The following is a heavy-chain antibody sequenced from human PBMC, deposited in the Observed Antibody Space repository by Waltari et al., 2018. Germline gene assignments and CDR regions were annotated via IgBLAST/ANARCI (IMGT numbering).Heavy chain of an antibody. Sequence: QVQLVQSGAEVKKPGSSVKVSCKASGGTFSSYAISWVRQAPGQGLEWMGGIIPIFGTANYAQKFQGRVTSTADESTSTAYMELSSLRSEDTAVYYCARDRLLYSSSLDAFDIWGQGTMVTVSS. CDR3: ARDRLLYSSSLDAFDI. CDR1: GGTFSSYA. D-gene: IGHD6-6*01. V-gene: IGHV1-69*01. J-gene: IGHJ3*02. CDR2: IIPIFGTA.